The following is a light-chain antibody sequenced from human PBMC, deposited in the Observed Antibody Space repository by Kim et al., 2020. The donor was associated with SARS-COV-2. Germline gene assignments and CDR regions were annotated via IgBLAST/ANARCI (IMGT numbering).Light chain of an antibody. Sequence: GKTVTISCTRSSGSIDDNYVQWYQQRPGGVPTTVIYEDDQRPSGVSDRFSCSIDNASNSASLTISGLRTEDEADYYCQSYNRDNVIFGGGTQLTVL. V-gene: IGLV6-57*03. CDR3: QSYNRDNVI. CDR2: EDD. J-gene: IGLJ2*01. CDR1: SGSIDDNY.